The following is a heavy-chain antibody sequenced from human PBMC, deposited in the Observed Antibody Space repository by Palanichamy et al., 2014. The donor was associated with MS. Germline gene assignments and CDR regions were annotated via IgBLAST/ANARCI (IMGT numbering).Heavy chain of an antibody. CDR3: ARVLAGGCMDV. Sequence: EVQLVESGGGVLQPGGSLRLSCAASGFTFSSYWMHWVRQASGKGLVWVSRIDSDGNNIQYAGSVKGRFTISRDNAKNTLYLQMNSLRVEDTAVYNCARVLAGGCMDVWGQGTTVTISS. D-gene: IGHD6-13*01. V-gene: IGHV3-74*03. CDR1: GFTFSSYW. J-gene: IGHJ6*02. CDR2: IDSDGNNI.